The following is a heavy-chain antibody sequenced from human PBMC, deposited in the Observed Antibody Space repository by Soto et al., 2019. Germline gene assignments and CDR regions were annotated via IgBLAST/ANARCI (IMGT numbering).Heavy chain of an antibody. D-gene: IGHD2-2*01. V-gene: IGHV3-48*03. CDR2: ISSSGSTI. Sequence: PGGSLRLSCAASGFTFSSYEMNWVRQAPGKGLEWVSYISSSGSTIYYADSVKGRFTISRDNAKNSLYLQMNSLGAEDTAVYYCARENIVVVPAAMMADYYYYGMDVWGQGTTVTVSS. CDR1: GFTFSSYE. CDR3: ARENIVVVPAAMMADYYYYGMDV. J-gene: IGHJ6*02.